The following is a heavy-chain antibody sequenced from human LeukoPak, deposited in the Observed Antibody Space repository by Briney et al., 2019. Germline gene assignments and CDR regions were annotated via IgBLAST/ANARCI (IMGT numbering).Heavy chain of an antibody. CDR2: ISYDGSNK. CDR3: AKLQGIRGVTHDAFDI. D-gene: IGHD3-10*01. V-gene: IGHV3-30*18. J-gene: IGHJ3*02. Sequence: GGSLRLSCAASGFTFRTYGMHWVRQAPGKGLEWVALISYDGSNKYYADSVKGRFTISRDNSKNTLYLQMNSLRAEDTAVYYCAKLQGIRGVTHDAFDIWGQETMVTVSS. CDR1: GFTFRTYG.